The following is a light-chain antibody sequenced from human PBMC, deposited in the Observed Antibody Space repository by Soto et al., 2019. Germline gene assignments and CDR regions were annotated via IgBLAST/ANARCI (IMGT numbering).Light chain of an antibody. CDR3: QQYNNWPLT. V-gene: IGKV3-15*01. Sequence: EIVMTQSPATLSVSPGERATLSCRASQNVNSNLAWYQQKPGQAPRLLIYDTSTRATGIPVRFSVSGSGTEFSLTISSLQSEDFAVYYGQQYNNWPLTFGGGTKVEIK. CDR2: DTS. CDR1: QNVNSN. J-gene: IGKJ4*01.